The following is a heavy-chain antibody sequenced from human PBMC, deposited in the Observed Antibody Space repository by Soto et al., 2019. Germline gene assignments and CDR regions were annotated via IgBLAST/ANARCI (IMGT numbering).Heavy chain of an antibody. CDR2: IIPIFGTA. CDR1: GGTFSSYA. J-gene: IGHJ6*02. CDR3: ARGGAGRYWNYWNYYGMDV. Sequence: SVKVSCKASGGTFSSYAISWVRQAPGQGLEWMGGIIPIFGTANYAQKFQGRVTITADESTSTAYMELSSLRSEDTAVYYCARGGAGRYWNYWNYYGMDVWGQGTTVTVSS. V-gene: IGHV1-69*13. D-gene: IGHD1-7*01.